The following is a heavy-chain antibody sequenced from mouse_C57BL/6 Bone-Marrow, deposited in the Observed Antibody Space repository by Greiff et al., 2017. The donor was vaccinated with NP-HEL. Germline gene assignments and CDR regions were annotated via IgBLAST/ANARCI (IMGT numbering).Heavy chain of an antibody. CDR1: GFSLTSYG. D-gene: IGHD2-12*01. Sequence: VKVVESGPGLVQPSQSLSITCTVSGFSLTSYGVHWVRQSPGKGLEWLGVIWSGGSTDYNAAFISRLSISKDNSKSQVFFKMNSLQADDTAIYYCARRFGLRRGAMDYWGPGTSVTVSS. CDR2: IWSGGST. CDR3: ARRFGLRRGAMDY. V-gene: IGHV2-2*01. J-gene: IGHJ4*01.